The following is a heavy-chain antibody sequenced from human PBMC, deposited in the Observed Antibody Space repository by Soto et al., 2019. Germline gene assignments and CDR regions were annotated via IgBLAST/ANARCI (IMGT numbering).Heavy chain of an antibody. Sequence: EVQLVESGGGLVKPGGSLRLSCATSGFTFSTYSLNWVRQAPGKGLEWVSSVSSSGSLIYYADSVKGRFTISRDNAKNSLFLQMNTLRTEDTAVYYCARDGPDGSGSYYFAYWGQGTLVTVSS. J-gene: IGHJ4*02. V-gene: IGHV3-21*01. CDR2: VSSSGSLI. D-gene: IGHD3-10*01. CDR1: GFTFSTYS. CDR3: ARDGPDGSGSYYFAY.